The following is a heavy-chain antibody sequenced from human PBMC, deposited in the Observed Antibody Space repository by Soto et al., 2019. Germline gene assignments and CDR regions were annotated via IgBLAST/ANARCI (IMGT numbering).Heavy chain of an antibody. J-gene: IGHJ3*02. D-gene: IGHD3-10*01. CDR1: GGSISSYY. V-gene: IGHV4-4*07. CDR2: IYTSGST. Sequence: SETLSLTCTVSGGSISSYYWSWIRQPAGKGLEWIGRIYTSGSTNYNPSLKSRVTMSVDASKNQFSLNLSSVTAAADTAVYYCARDRITLANDAFDIWGQGTMVTVSS. CDR3: ARDRITLANDAFDI.